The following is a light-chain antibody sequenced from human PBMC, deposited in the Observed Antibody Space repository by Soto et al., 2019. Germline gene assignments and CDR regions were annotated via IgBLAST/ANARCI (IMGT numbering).Light chain of an antibody. J-gene: IGLJ2*01. CDR2: HVS. CDR1: SSDVGGYDY. Sequence: QSALTQPASVSGSPGQSITISCTGTSSDVGGYDYVSWYQQHPGKAPKLMIFHVSNRPSGLSNRFSGSKTGNTASLTISGLQAEDEADYYCSSYTSTSTPVVFGGGTKLTVL. CDR3: SSYTSTSTPVV. V-gene: IGLV2-14*01.